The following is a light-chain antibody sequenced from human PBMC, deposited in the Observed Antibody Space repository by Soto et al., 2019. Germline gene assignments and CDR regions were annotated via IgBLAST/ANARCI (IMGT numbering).Light chain of an antibody. Sequence: DIVLTQSPGTLSLSPGEGATLSCRASQSVRANCVAWYQQKPGQAPRVLIYDASSGATGIPDRFSGSGSGTDFTLAISRLEPEDFAVYYCLQYGTPPYTFGQGTKVEIK. V-gene: IGKV3-20*01. J-gene: IGKJ2*01. CDR3: LQYGTPPYT. CDR1: QSVRANC. CDR2: DAS.